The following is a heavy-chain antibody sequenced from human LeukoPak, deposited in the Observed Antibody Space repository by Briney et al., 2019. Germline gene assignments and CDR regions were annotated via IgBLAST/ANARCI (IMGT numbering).Heavy chain of an antibody. CDR3: ARGKAN. V-gene: IGHV4-34*01. CDR1: GFTFSSYA. J-gene: IGHJ4*02. CDR2: INHSGST. Sequence: PGGSLRLSCAASGFTFSSYAMHWIRQPPGKGLEWIGEINHSGSTNYNPSLKSRVTISVDTSKNQFSLKLSSVTAADTAVYYCARGKANWGQGTLVTVSS.